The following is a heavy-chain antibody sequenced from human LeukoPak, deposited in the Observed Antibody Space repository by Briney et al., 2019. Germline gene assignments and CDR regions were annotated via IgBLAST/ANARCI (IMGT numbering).Heavy chain of an antibody. V-gene: IGHV3-23*01. CDR2: ISGSGDST. J-gene: IGHJ4*02. CDR1: GFTFSTYA. D-gene: IGHD3-10*01. CDR3: ATGERMVRGDGVDY. Sequence: TGGSLRLSCAASGFTFSTYAMSWVRQAPGKGLEWVSAISGSGDSTYYADSVKGRFSISRANSKNRLYLQMNSLRAEDTAVYFCATGERMVRGDGVDYWGQGTLVTVSS.